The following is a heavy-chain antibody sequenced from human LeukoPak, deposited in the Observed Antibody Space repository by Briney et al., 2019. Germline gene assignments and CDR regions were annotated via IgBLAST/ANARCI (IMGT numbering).Heavy chain of an antibody. D-gene: IGHD4-17*01. Sequence: SHTLSLTCTVSCGSVSVNYWSWLRPPAGEGLEWCVRIYSSGPPNYNPSLKIRVTMSVDTSKNQFSLKLSSVIAADTAVYYCARDRAYGDYFRWFDPWGQGTLVTVSS. CDR3: ARDRAYGDYFRWFDP. CDR1: CGSVSVNY. V-gene: IGHV4-4*07. J-gene: IGHJ5*02. CDR2: IYSSGPP.